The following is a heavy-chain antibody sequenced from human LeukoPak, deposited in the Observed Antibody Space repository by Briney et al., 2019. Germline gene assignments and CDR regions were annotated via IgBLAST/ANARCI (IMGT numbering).Heavy chain of an antibody. D-gene: IGHD1-26*01. CDR3: ARDAEDSGSYASSNPPFDY. CDR1: GFTFGDYV. V-gene: IGHV3-49*03. CDR2: IRSKAYGGTT. Sequence: QPGRSLRLSCTASGFTFGDYVMSWFRQAPGKGLEWVGFIRSKAYGGTTEYAASVKGRFTISRDDSKSIAYLQMNSLRAEDTAVYYCARDAEDSGSYASSNPPFDYWGQGTLVTVSS. J-gene: IGHJ4*02.